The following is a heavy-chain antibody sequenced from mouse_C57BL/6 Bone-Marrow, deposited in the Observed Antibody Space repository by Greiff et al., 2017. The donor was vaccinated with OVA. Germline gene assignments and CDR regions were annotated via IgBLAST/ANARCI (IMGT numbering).Heavy chain of an antibody. J-gene: IGHJ2*01. V-gene: IGHV1-82*01. CDR3: ARDTTVVPDY. CDR1: GYAFSSSW. CDR2: IYPGDGDT. Sequence: VQRVESGPELVKPGASVKISCKASGYAFSSSWMNWVKQRPGKGLEWIGRIYPGDGDTNYNGKFKGKATLTADNSSSTAYMQLSSLASEDSAVYFCARDTTVVPDYWGQGTTLTVSS. D-gene: IGHD1-1*01.